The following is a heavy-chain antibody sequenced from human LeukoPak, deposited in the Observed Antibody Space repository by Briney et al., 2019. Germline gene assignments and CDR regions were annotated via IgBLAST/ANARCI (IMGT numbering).Heavy chain of an antibody. D-gene: IGHD6-13*01. Sequence: GESLKISCRGSGYSFTTYWIGWVRQMPGKGLEWMGIIYPGDSDARYSPSFQGQVTMSADKSINTAYLQWSSLKASDAAMYYCARLDPSPYSSSFEFDYWGQGTLVTVSS. CDR1: GYSFTTYW. CDR3: ARLDPSPYSSSFEFDY. CDR2: IYPGDSDA. V-gene: IGHV5-51*01. J-gene: IGHJ4*02.